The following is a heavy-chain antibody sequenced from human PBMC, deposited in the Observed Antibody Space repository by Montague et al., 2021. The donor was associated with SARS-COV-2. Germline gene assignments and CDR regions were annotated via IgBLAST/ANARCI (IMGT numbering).Heavy chain of an antibody. CDR1: GGSISSSSYY. J-gene: IGHJ4*02. V-gene: IGHV4-39*01. Sequence: SETLSLTCTVSGGSISSSSYYWGWIHQPPGKGLEWIGTIYYGRSTXYKPSVKSRVTISVDTSKNQFSLKLSSVTAADTAVYYCARQGGDIVVVIAIRGPYYFDYWGQGTLVTVSS. CDR3: ARQGGDIVVVIAIRGPYYFDY. CDR2: IYYGRST. D-gene: IGHD2-21*01.